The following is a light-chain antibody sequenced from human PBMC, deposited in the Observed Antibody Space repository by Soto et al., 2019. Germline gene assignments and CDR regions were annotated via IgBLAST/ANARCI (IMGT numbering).Light chain of an antibody. CDR1: SSDVGSYNL. V-gene: IGLV2-23*03. CDR2: EGS. J-gene: IGLJ2*01. Sequence: QSALTQPASVSGSPGQSITISCTGTSSDVGSYNLVSWYQQHPGKAPKLMIYEGSKRPSGVSNRFSGSKSGNRASLTISGLQAEDEADYYCCSYAGSSTFVVFGGGTKLTVL. CDR3: CSYAGSSTFVV.